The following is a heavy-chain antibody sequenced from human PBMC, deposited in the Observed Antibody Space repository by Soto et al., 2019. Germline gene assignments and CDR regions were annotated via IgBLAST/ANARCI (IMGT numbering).Heavy chain of an antibody. CDR1: EYSFTSYW. CDR2: IYPGDSDT. D-gene: IGHD2-15*01. Sequence: GESMKISYKGAEYSFTSYWNGWLRQMPGKGLEWMGIIYPGDSDTRYSPSFQGQVTISADNSISTAYLQWSSLKASDTAKDYCAKTGAYNPDCSCGSCYLDWFDPWGQGTLVTVSS. CDR3: AKTGAYNPDCSCGSCYLDWFDP. V-gene: IGHV5-51*01. J-gene: IGHJ5*02.